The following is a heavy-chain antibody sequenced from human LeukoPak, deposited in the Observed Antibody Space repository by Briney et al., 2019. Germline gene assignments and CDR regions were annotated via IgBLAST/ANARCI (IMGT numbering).Heavy chain of an antibody. Sequence: GGTLRLSCAASRFTFSTFAMNWVRQAPGKGLEWVSSISSSSSYIYYADSVKGRFTISRDNAKNSLYLQMTSLRAEDTAVYYCARDNEGRWGLDYWGQGTLVTVSS. J-gene: IGHJ4*02. CDR2: ISSSSSYI. CDR3: ARDNEGRWGLDY. D-gene: IGHD2-8*01. CDR1: RFTFSTFA. V-gene: IGHV3-21*01.